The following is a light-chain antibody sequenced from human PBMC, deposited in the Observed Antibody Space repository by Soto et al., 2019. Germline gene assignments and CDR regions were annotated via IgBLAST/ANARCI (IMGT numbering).Light chain of an antibody. CDR2: EVT. J-gene: IGLJ1*01. V-gene: IGLV2-23*02. Sequence: QSVLTQPASVSGSPGQSITISCTGTSSDVELYSLVSWFQQHPGKAPKLIIYEVTERPSGVSSRFSGSKSGNTASLTISGLQAEDEADYYCCSYSDTNTDVFGSGTQVNVL. CDR3: CSYSDTNTDV. CDR1: SSDVELYSL.